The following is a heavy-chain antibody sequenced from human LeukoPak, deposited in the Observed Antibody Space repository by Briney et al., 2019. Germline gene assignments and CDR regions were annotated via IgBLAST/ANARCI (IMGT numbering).Heavy chain of an antibody. CDR1: GGSISSGGYY. CDR3: ARASPRLRSSGYYFDY. J-gene: IGHJ4*02. Sequence: SETLSLTCTVSGGSISSGGYYWSWIRQHPGKGLEWIGYIYYSGSTYYNPSLKSRVTISVDTSKNQFSLQLNSVTPEDTAVYYCARASPRLRSSGYYFDYWGQGTLVTVSS. V-gene: IGHV4-31*03. CDR2: IYYSGST. D-gene: IGHD6-19*01.